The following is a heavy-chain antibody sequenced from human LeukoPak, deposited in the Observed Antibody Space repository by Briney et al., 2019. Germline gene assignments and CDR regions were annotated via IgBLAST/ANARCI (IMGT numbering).Heavy chain of an antibody. V-gene: IGHV3-20*04. D-gene: IGHD3-22*01. Sequence: GGSLRLSCAASGFTFDDYGLSWVRQAPGKGLEWVSGINWNGGSTGYADSVKGRFTISRDNAKNSLYLQMNSLRAEDTALYYCARFRGSGYYDSFDYWGQGTLVTVSS. CDR1: GFTFDDYG. CDR3: ARFRGSGYYDSFDY. CDR2: INWNGGST. J-gene: IGHJ4*02.